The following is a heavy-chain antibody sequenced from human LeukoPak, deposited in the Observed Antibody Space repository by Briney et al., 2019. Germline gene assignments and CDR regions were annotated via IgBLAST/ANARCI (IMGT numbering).Heavy chain of an antibody. J-gene: IGHJ1*01. V-gene: IGHV4-59*01. CDR2: IYYSGST. D-gene: IGHD3-22*01. CDR1: GGSISSYY. Sequence: SETLSLTCTVSGGSISSYYWSWIRQPPGKGLEWIGYIYYSGSTNYNPSLKSRVTISVDTSKNQFSLKLSSVTAADTAVYYCARSTNYYDSSGSRAYFQHWGQGTLVTVPS. CDR3: ARSTNYYDSSGSRAYFQH.